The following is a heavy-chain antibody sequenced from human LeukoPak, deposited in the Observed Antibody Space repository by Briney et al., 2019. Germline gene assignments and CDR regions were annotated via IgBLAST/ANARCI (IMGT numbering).Heavy chain of an antibody. CDR2: INHSGST. Sequence: SETLSLTCAVYGGSFSGYYWSWIRQPPGKGLEWIGEINHSGSTNYNLSLKSRVTISVDTSKNQFSLKLSSVTAADTAVYYCARGPTTLSRGRFDYGGQGTLVTVSS. D-gene: IGHD3-10*01. CDR3: ARGPTTLSRGRFDY. CDR1: GGSFSGYY. J-gene: IGHJ4*02. V-gene: IGHV4-34*01.